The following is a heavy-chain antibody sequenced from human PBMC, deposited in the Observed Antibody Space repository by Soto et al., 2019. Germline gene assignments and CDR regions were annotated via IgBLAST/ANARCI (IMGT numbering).Heavy chain of an antibody. V-gene: IGHV3-23*01. Sequence: GGSLRLSCAASGFTFKNWAMSWVRQAPGKGLEWVSIISGTGDATFYADTVKGRFTISRDNSKNTLYPQMNSLRAEDTALYYCAKGRSYYYYYGVDVWGQGTTVTVSS. CDR3: AKGRSYYYYYGVDV. J-gene: IGHJ6*02. CDR2: ISGTGDAT. CDR1: GFTFKNWA.